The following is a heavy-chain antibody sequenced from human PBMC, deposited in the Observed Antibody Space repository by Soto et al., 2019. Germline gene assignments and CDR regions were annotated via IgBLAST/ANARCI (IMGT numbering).Heavy chain of an antibody. CDR1: GGSISSYY. J-gene: IGHJ4*02. D-gene: IGHD1-7*01. Sequence: SETLSLTCTVSGGSISSYYWSWIRQPPGKGLEWIGYIYYSGSTNYNPSLKSRVTISVDTSKNQFSLKLSSVTAADTAVYYCARTAITGTTEWALDYWGQGTLVTVSS. CDR2: IYYSGST. V-gene: IGHV4-59*01. CDR3: ARTAITGTTEWALDY.